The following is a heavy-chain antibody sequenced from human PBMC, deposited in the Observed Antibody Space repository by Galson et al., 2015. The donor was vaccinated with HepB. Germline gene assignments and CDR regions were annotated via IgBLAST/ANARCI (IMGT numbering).Heavy chain of an antibody. CDR2: IKQDGSEK. V-gene: IGHV3-7*01. Sequence: SLRLSCAASGFTFSSYWMSWVRQAPGKGLEWVANIKQDGSEKYYVDSVKGRFTISRDNAKNSLYLQMNSLRAEDTAVYYCARGFRRGYSYGWVDYWGQGTLVTVSS. CDR3: ARGFRRGYSYGWVDY. D-gene: IGHD5-18*01. J-gene: IGHJ4*02. CDR1: GFTFSSYW.